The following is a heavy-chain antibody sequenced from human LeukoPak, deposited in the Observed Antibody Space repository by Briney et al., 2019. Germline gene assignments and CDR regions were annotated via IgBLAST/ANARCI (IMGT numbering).Heavy chain of an antibody. V-gene: IGHV3-23*01. Sequence: RGSLRLSCAASGFTFSSYAMSWVRQAPGKGLEWVSAISGSGGSAYYADSVKGRFTISRDNSKNTLYLQMNSLRAEDTAVYYCAKDPSAATGDSDYWGQGTLVTVSS. J-gene: IGHJ4*02. CDR2: ISGSGGSA. CDR1: GFTFSSYA. CDR3: AKDPSAATGDSDY. D-gene: IGHD6-13*01.